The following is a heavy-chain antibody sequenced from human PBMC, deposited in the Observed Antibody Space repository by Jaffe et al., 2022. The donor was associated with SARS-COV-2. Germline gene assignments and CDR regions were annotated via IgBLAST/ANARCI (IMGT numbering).Heavy chain of an antibody. CDR2: ARDSASGP. J-gene: IGHJ2*01. V-gene: IGHV3-23*01. CDR3: ARSGVEWYFDL. Sequence: EVQLLESGGGLVQPGGSLRLSCAASGFTFSNYAMTWVRQAPGKGLEWVSTARDSASGPNYADSVRGRFIISRDNSKSTVYLQMNSLRAEDTAIYYCARSGVEWYFDLWGRGTLVTVSS. D-gene: IGHD3-10*01. CDR1: GFTFSNYA.